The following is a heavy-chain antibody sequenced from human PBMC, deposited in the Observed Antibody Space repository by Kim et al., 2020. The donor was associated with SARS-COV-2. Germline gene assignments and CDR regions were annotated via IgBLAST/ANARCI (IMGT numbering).Heavy chain of an antibody. CDR3: ARGSLRRARYGSGSFYYYGMDV. CDR1: GYTFTSYD. J-gene: IGHJ6*02. V-gene: IGHV1-8*01. Sequence: ASVKVSCKASGYTFTSYDINWVRQATGQGLEWMGWMNPNSGNTGYAQKFQGRVTMTRNTSISTAYMELSSLRSEDTAVYYCARGSLRRARYGSGSFYYYGMDVWGQGTTVTVSS. D-gene: IGHD3-10*01. CDR2: MNPNSGNT.